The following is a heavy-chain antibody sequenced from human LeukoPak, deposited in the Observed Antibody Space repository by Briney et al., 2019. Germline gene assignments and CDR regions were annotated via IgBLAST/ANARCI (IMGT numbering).Heavy chain of an antibody. J-gene: IGHJ4*01. Sequence: SETLSLTCTVSGGSISSYYWSWIRQPPGQGLEWIGYIYYSGSTNYNPSLKSRVTISVDTSKNQFSLKLSSVTAPDTAVYYCARLSTNHNLIAAAGNDYWGQGTLVTASS. CDR1: GGSISSYY. CDR3: ARLSTNHNLIAAAGNDY. CDR2: IYYSGST. V-gene: IGHV4-59*01. D-gene: IGHD6-13*01.